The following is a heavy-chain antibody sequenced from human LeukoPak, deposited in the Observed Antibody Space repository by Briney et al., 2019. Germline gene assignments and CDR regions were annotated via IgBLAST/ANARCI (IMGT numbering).Heavy chain of an antibody. D-gene: IGHD6-6*01. CDR3: ARIGRPAAFDI. Sequence: XYXMSWIRQAPGKGLEWVSYITSSGSTIYYADSMKGRFTISRDNAKHSLFLQLDSLRAEDTAVYYCARIGRPAAFDIWGQGTLVIVSS. V-gene: IGHV3-11*01. CDR2: ITSSGSTI. J-gene: IGHJ3*02. CDR1: XYX.